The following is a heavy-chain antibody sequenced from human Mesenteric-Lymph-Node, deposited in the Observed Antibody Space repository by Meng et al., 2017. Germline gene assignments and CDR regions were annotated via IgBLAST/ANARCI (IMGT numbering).Heavy chain of an antibody. CDR3: AREGRSHQVGVSVY. CDR2: IYNSGST. D-gene: IGHD2-21*01. V-gene: IGHV4-30-4*01. J-gene: IGHJ4*02. CDR1: GGSLSGCNCY. Sequence: GPTWLKPSQTQSLTSTVSGGSLSGCNCYVSWIRQPPGKGLEWIGYIYNSGSTYYNPSLKSRVTISVDTSKNQFSLKLRFVTAADTAVYYCAREGRSHQVGVSVYWGQGNLVTVSS.